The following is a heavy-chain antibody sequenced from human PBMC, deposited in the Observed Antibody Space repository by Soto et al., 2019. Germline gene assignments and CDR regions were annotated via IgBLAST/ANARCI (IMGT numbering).Heavy chain of an antibody. J-gene: IGHJ3*02. D-gene: IGHD1-1*01. CDR1: GGSISSGGYY. Sequence: PSETLSLTCTVSGGSISSGGYYWSWIRQHPGKGLEWIGYIYYSGSTYYNPSLKSRVTISVDTSKNQFSLKLSSVTAADTAVYYCARETRSLERQLHAFDIWGQGTMVTVSS. V-gene: IGHV4-31*03. CDR3: ARETRSLERQLHAFDI. CDR2: IYYSGST.